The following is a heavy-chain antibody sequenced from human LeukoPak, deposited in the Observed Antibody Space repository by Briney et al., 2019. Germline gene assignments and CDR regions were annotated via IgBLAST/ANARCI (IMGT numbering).Heavy chain of an antibody. Sequence: GESLKISCRTSGYSFTSYWIGWVRQMPGKGLEWIGIIYPGNSRTKYRPSFQGQVTISADKSISTAYLQWSSLRASDTAMYYCARLWSGSYYSPYYYYGMDVWGQGTTVTVSS. CDR2: IYPGNSRT. J-gene: IGHJ6*02. V-gene: IGHV5-51*01. CDR3: ARLWSGSYYSPYYYYGMDV. CDR1: GYSFTSYW. D-gene: IGHD1-26*01.